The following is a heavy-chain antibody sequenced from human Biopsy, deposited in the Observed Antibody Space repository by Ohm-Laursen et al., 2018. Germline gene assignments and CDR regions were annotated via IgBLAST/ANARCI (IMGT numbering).Heavy chain of an antibody. D-gene: IGHD6-6*01. CDR3: ARDSSRRAREGGMDV. CDR1: GFTFNDVY. V-gene: IGHV3-69-1*01. CDR2: ISETSSHI. Sequence: SLRLSCAASGFTFNDVYMHWVRQAPGEGLEWISYISETSSHIYDADSVRGRFTVARDIAKNSLYLQLNSLRVEDTAVYYCARDSSRRAREGGMDVWGQGTTVTVSS. J-gene: IGHJ6*02.